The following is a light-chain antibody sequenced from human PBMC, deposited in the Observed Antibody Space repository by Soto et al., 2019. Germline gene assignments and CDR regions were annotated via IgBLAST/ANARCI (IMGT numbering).Light chain of an antibody. J-gene: IGKJ4*01. CDR3: QQYNRYSLT. CDR1: QSISSW. CDR2: DAS. Sequence: DIQMTQSPSTLSASVGDRVTITCRASQSISSWLAWYQQKPGKAPKLLIYDASILESGVPSRFIGSGSDTEFTLNINNLQPDDFATYHCQQYNRYSLTFGGGTKVEIK. V-gene: IGKV1-5*01.